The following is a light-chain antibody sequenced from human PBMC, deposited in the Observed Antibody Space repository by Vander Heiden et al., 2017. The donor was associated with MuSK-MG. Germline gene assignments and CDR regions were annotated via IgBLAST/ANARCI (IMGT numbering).Light chain of an antibody. CDR3: QQDCSSHT. J-gene: IGKJ4*01. CDR2: GAS. V-gene: IGKV3-20*01. Sequence: EIVLTQSPGTLSLSPGERATLSCRASQSVGSNYLAWYQQKPGQAPRLLIYGASSRATGIPDRFSGSGSGTDFTLTISRLEAEDFAVYHWQQDCSSHTFGGGTKVEIK. CDR1: QSVGSNY.